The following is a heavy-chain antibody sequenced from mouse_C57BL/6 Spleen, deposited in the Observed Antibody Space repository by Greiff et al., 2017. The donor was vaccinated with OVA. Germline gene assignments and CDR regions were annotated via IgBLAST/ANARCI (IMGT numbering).Heavy chain of an antibody. D-gene: IGHD4-1*01. J-gene: IGHJ2*01. CDR3: DRTSWDGYYFDY. Sequence: VQLQESGPGLVQPSQSLSITCTVSGFSLTIYGVHWVRQSPGKGLEWLGVIWSGGSTDYNAAFISRLSISKDNSTSHVFFKMNSLQADDTAIYYCDRTSWDGYYFDYWGQGTTLTVSS. CDR1: GFSLTIYG. CDR2: IWSGGST. V-gene: IGHV2-2*01.